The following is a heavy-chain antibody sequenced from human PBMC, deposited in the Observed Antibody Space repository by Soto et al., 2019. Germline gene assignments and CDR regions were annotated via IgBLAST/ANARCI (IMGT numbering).Heavy chain of an antibody. J-gene: IGHJ4*02. CDR3: AKELGVYRSFDY. D-gene: IGHD2-8*01. V-gene: IGHV3-30*18. Sequence: LRLSCAASGFTFSSYGMHWVRQAPGKGLEWVAVISYDGSNKYYADSVKGRFTISRDNSKNTLYLQMNGLRAEDTAVYYCAKELGVYRSFDYWGQGTLVTVSS. CDR1: GFTFSSYG. CDR2: ISYDGSNK.